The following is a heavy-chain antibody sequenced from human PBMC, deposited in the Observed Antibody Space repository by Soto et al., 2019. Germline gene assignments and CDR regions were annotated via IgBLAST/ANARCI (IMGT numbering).Heavy chain of an antibody. CDR2: IYYSGST. V-gene: IGHV4-31*03. D-gene: IGHD1-26*01. CDR1: GSSISSGGYY. Sequence: SETLSLTCTVSGSSISSGGYYWSWIRQHPGEGLEWIGYIYYSGSTYYSPSLKSRVTISVDTCKNQFSLNLSSVSAADTAVYDCARDRARAIYFDFWGQGTLVIVSS. CDR3: ARDRARAIYFDF. J-gene: IGHJ4*02.